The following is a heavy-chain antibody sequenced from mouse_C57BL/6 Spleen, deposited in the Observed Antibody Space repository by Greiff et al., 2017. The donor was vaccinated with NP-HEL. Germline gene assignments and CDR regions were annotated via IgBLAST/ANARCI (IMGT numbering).Heavy chain of an antibody. Sequence: QVQLQQPGTELVKPGASVKLSCKASGYTFTSYWMHWVKQRPGQGLEWIGNINPSNGGTNYNEEFKSKATLTVDKSSSTAYMQLSSLTSEDSAVYYCARERTTVVAHYAMDYWGQGTSVTVSS. V-gene: IGHV1-53*01. CDR1: GYTFTSYW. CDR2: INPSNGGT. CDR3: ARERTTVVAHYAMDY. D-gene: IGHD1-1*01. J-gene: IGHJ4*01.